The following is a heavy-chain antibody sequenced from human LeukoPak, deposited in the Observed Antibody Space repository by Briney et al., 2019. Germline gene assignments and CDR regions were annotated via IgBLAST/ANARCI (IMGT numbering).Heavy chain of an antibody. CDR2: IWYDGSNK. V-gene: IGHV3-33*01. D-gene: IGHD6-13*01. CDR3: ARDIAAAGSRYYYYGRDV. J-gene: IGHJ6*02. Sequence: GRSLRLSCAASGFTFSSYGMHWVRQAPGKGLEWVAVIWYDGSNKYYADSVKGRFTISRDNSKNTLYLQMNSLRAEDTAVYYCARDIAAAGSRYYYYGRDVWGQGTTVTVSS. CDR1: GFTFSSYG.